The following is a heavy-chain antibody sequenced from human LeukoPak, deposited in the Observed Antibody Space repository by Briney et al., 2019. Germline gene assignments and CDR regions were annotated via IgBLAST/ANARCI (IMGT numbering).Heavy chain of an antibody. V-gene: IGHV7-4-1*02. CDR3: ARDRGLAAYCGGDCFEAEY. CDR1: GYSFPNYD. CDR2: INTNTGNP. D-gene: IGHD2-21*02. J-gene: IGHJ4*02. Sequence: ASVKVSCKSSGYSFPNYDIDWVRQAPGQGLEWMGWINTNTGNPTYAQGFTGRFVFSLDTSVSTAYLQISSLKDDDSAIYYCARDRGLAAYCGGDCFEAEYWGQGTLVTVSS.